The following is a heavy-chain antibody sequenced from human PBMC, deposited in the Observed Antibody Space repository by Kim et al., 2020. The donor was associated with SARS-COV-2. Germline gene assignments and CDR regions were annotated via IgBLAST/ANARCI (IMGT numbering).Heavy chain of an antibody. CDR2: FEDEGKK. V-gene: IGHV4-61*07. J-gene: IGHJ6*03. Sequence: GKGREGRGDFEDEGKKNENPARKSRVTISIDTSKNQLSLSLKSVTAADTATYYCARLNGIAHYYYYYMDVWGKGTTVTVSS. CDR3: ARLNGIAHYYYYYMDV. D-gene: IGHD3-10*01.